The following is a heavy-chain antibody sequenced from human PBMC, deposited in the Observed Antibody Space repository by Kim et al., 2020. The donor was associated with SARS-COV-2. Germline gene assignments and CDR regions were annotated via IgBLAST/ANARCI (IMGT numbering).Heavy chain of an antibody. J-gene: IGHJ6*02. V-gene: IGHV4-61*01. CDR2: IYYSGST. Sequence: SETLSLTCTVSGGSVSSGSYYWSWIRQPPGKGLEWIGYIYYSGSTNYNPSLKSRVTISVDTSKNQFSLKLSSVTAADTAVYYCARDVMHYGSVGVFYYYYYGMDVWGQGTTVTVSS. D-gene: IGHD3-10*01. CDR1: GGSVSSGSYY. CDR3: ARDVMHYGSVGVFYYYYYGMDV.